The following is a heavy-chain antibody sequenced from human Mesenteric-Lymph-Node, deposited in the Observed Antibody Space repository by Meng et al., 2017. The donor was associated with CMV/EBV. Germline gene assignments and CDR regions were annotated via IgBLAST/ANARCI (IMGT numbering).Heavy chain of an antibody. V-gene: IGHV4-34*01. CDR1: GGSFSGYY. J-gene: IGHJ4*02. CDR2: INHSGVP. CDR3: ARGSDIPVNNY. Sequence: VQLQQWGAGLVKPPETLSLTCAVYGGSFSGYYWSWIRQPPGKGLEWIGEINHSGVPNYNPSLKSRVTISLDRSKNQFSLKLSSVTAEDTAVYYCARGSDIPVNNYWGQGTLVTVSS. D-gene: IGHD2-15*01.